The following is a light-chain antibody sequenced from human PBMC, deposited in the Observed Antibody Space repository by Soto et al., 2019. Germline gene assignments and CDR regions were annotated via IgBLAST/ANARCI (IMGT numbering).Light chain of an antibody. CDR3: QQSYSTPRT. J-gene: IGKJ1*01. CDR2: AAS. Sequence: DIQMTQSPSSLSASVGDRITITCRASQSIRFYLNWYQQKPGKAPKLLLYAASTLQSGVPSRFSGSGSGTDFTLTISSLQPEDFATYYCQQSYSTPRTFGQGTKVDIK. V-gene: IGKV1-39*01. CDR1: QSIRFY.